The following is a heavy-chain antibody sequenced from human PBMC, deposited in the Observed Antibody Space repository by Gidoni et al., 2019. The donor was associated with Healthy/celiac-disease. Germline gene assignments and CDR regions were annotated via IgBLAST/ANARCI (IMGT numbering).Heavy chain of an antibody. Sequence: QVQLQQWGAGLLKPSETLSLTCAVYGGSFSGYYWSWIRQPPGKGLEWIGEINHSGSTNYNPSLKSRVTISVDTSKNQFSLKLSSVTAADTAVYYCAREVKHRRWFDPWGQGTLVTVSS. CDR3: AREVKHRRWFDP. V-gene: IGHV4-34*01. CDR2: INHSGST. J-gene: IGHJ5*02. CDR1: GGSFSGYY.